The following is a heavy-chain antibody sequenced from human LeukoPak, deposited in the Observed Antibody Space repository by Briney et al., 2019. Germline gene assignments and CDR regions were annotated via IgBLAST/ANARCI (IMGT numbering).Heavy chain of an antibody. Sequence: ASVKVSCKASGYTFTSYGISWVRQAPGQGLEWMGWINPYNGNTNYAQKLQGRVTITTDTSTRTAYMEVKSLTSDDTAVYYCASLWDSSGSDLYYYYGMDVWGQGTTVTVSS. D-gene: IGHD6-19*01. V-gene: IGHV1-18*01. J-gene: IGHJ6*02. CDR2: INPYNGNT. CDR3: ASLWDSSGSDLYYYYGMDV. CDR1: GYTFTSYG.